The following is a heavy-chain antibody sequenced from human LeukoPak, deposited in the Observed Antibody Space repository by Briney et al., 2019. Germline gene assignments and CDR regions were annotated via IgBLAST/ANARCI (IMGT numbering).Heavy chain of an antibody. Sequence: PSETLSLTCTVSGGSISSHYWSWIRQPPGKGLEWIGYIYYSGSTNYNPSFKSRVTISVDTSKNQFSLKLSSVTAADTAVYYCARGAPDVDYWGQGTLVTVSS. V-gene: IGHV4-59*11. CDR2: IYYSGST. D-gene: IGHD4/OR15-4a*01. J-gene: IGHJ4*02. CDR3: ARGAPDVDY. CDR1: GGSISSHY.